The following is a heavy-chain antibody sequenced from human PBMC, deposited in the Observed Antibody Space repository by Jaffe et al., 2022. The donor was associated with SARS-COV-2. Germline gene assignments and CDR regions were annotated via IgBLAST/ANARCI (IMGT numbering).Heavy chain of an antibody. Sequence: DVQLVESGGGLVQPGGSLRLSCAASGFTFSSYSMSWVRQAPGKGLEWVANIKQDGSEKYYLDSVKGRFTISRDNAKKSLYLQMNSLRAEDTAVYYCARDLGIPDNWFDPWGQGTLVTVSS. CDR2: IKQDGSEK. J-gene: IGHJ5*02. CDR1: GFTFSSYS. D-gene: IGHD2-21*01. V-gene: IGHV3-7*01. CDR3: ARDLGIPDNWFDP.